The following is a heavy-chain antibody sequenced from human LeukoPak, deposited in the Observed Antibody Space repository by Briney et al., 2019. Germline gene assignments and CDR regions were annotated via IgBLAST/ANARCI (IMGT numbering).Heavy chain of an antibody. J-gene: IGHJ6*02. CDR1: GGSISSGLYS. CDR3: ARGGPIDYYYGMDV. CDR2: IYHSGST. V-gene: IGHV4-30-2*05. Sequence: PSQTLSLTCDVSGGSISSGLYSWNWIRQPPGKGLEWIGYIYHSGSTYYNPSLKSRVTISVDTSKNQFSLKLSSVTAADTAVYYCARGGPIDYYYGMDVWGQGTTVTVSS. D-gene: IGHD2-21*01.